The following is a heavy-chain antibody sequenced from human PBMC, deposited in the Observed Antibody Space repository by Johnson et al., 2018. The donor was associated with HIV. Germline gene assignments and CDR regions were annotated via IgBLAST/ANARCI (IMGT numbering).Heavy chain of an antibody. V-gene: IGHV3-66*04. J-gene: IGHJ3*02. CDR2: IYSGGST. Sequence: VQLVESGGGLVQPGGSLRLSCVGSGFTFSTNWMHWVRQAPGKGPVWVSVIYSGGSTYYADSVKGRFTISRDNSKNTLYLQMNSLRAEDTAVYYCASQHRSKKRGSSGYSRDDAFDIWGQGTMVTVSS. CDR3: ASQHRSKKRGSSGYSRDDAFDI. D-gene: IGHD3-22*01. CDR1: GFTFSTNW.